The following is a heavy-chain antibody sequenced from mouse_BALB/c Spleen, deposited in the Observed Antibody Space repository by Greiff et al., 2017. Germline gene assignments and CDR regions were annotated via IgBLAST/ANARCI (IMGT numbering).Heavy chain of an antibody. J-gene: IGHJ3*01. CDR2: INPSNGRT. D-gene: IGHD2-4*01. CDR1: GYTFTSYW. CDR3: ARRGYDYEGFAY. V-gene: IGHV1S81*02. Sequence: VQLQQSGAELVKPGASVKLSCKASGYTFTSYWMHWVKQRPGQGLEWIGEINPSNGRTNYNEKFKSKATLTVDKSSSTAYMQLSSLTSEDSAVYDCARRGYDYEGFAYWGQGTLVTVSA.